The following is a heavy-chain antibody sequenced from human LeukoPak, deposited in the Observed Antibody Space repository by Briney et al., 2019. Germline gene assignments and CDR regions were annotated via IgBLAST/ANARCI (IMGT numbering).Heavy chain of an antibody. CDR2: IYGSDDKT. D-gene: IGHD2-15*01. CDR1: GFTFSNYA. V-gene: IGHV3-23*01. CDR3: AKTQGYYDA. Sequence: GGSLRLSCVASGFTFSNYAMSWFRQAPGKGLELVSGIYGSDDKTVYGDAVKGRFTISRDNSKNTLYLQMNSLRADDTAVYYCAKTQGYYDAWGQGALVTVSS. J-gene: IGHJ5*02.